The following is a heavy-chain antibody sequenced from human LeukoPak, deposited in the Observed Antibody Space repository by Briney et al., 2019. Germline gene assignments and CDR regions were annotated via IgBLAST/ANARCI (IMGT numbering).Heavy chain of an antibody. Sequence: SVKVSCKASGYTFSSYAISWVRQAPGQGLEWMGGIIPIFGTANYAQKFQGRVTITADKSTSTAYMELSSLRSEDTAVYYCARDRGAVAGYYYYYMDVWGKGTTVTVSS. V-gene: IGHV1-69*06. CDR2: IIPIFGTA. J-gene: IGHJ6*03. D-gene: IGHD6-19*01. CDR1: GYTFSSYA. CDR3: ARDRGAVAGYYYYYMDV.